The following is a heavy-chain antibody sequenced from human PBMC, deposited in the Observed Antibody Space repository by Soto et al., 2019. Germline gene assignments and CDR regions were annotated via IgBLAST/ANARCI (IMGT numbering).Heavy chain of an antibody. V-gene: IGHV4-59*11. D-gene: IGHD3-10*01. CDR3: VRTLTSGRQDS. J-gene: IGHJ5*01. Sequence: QVQLQESGPGLMKPSETLSLTCTVSGGSLSGHYWSWIRQSPSKGLEWIAYVHYSGTTNYNPSLSRXXTXSXXTSTNQFSLRLNSVTAADTAVYYCVRTLTSGRQDSWGQGTLVTVAS. CDR1: GGSLSGHY. CDR2: VHYSGTT.